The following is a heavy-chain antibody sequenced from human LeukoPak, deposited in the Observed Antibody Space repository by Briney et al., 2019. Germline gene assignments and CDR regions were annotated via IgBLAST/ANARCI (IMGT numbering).Heavy chain of an antibody. CDR2: IPYDGNNK. J-gene: IGHJ4*02. V-gene: IGHV3-30*02. CDR3: VKDGDDSGSYLVY. D-gene: IGHD1-26*01. Sequence: PGGSLRLSCAASRFTFSSYGMHWVSQAPGKGLEWVAFIPYDGNNKYYADSVKGRFTISRDNSKNTLYLQMNSLRAEDTAVYYCVKDGDDSGSYLVYWGQGTLVTVSS. CDR1: RFTFSSYG.